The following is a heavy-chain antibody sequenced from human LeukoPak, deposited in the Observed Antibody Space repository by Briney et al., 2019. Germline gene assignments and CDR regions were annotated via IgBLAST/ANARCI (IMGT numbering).Heavy chain of an antibody. Sequence: ASVKLSCKASGYTFTNYGISWVRQAPGQGLEWMGRINPNSGGTNYAQTVKGRVTMTRDTSISTAYMELSRLRSDDTAVYYYARGYCSGGSCYSSFVWGQGTLVTVSS. CDR1: GYTFTNYG. J-gene: IGHJ4*02. CDR3: ARGYCSGGSCYSSFV. CDR2: INPNSGGT. V-gene: IGHV1-2*06. D-gene: IGHD2-15*01.